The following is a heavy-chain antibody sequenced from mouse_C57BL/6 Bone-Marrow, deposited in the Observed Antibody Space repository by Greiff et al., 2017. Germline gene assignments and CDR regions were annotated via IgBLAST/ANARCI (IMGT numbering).Heavy chain of an antibody. CDR3: AREGSLFDY. CDR1: GYTFTSYW. Sequence: QVQLQQPGAELVRPGSSVKLSCKASGYTFTSYWMHWVKQRPIQGLEWIGNIDPSDSETHYNQKFKDKATLSVDRSSSTAYMQLSSLTSEDSAVYYCAREGSLFDYGGQGTTLTVSS. CDR2: IDPSDSET. D-gene: IGHD1-1*02. V-gene: IGHV1-52*01. J-gene: IGHJ2*01.